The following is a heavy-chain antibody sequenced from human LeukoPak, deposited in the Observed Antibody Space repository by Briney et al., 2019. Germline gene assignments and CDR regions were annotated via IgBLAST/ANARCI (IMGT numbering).Heavy chain of an antibody. D-gene: IGHD6-19*01. V-gene: IGHV4-59*01. Sequence: NSSETLSLTCTVSGGSINNYYWSWIRQPPGKGLEWIGYVYYGGSTNYNPSLKSRVTISVDTSKNQFSLKLSSVTAADTAVYFCARVLVTGNTGYYMDVWGAGTTVTVSS. CDR1: GGSINNYY. CDR3: ARVLVTGNTGYYMDV. J-gene: IGHJ6*03. CDR2: VYYGGST.